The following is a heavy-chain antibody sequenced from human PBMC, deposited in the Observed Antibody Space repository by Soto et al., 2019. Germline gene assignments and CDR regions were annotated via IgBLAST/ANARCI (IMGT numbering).Heavy chain of an antibody. D-gene: IGHD6-19*01. CDR1: GGSISSYY. CDR3: ARVYSSGWYPVGAFDI. J-gene: IGHJ3*02. V-gene: IGHV4-59*01. Sequence: SETLSLTYTVSGGSISSYYLSWIRQPPGKGLEWIGYIYYSGSANYNPSLKSRVTISVDTSKNQFSLKLSSVTAADTAVYYCARVYSSGWYPVGAFDIWGLGTMVTVSS. CDR2: IYYSGSA.